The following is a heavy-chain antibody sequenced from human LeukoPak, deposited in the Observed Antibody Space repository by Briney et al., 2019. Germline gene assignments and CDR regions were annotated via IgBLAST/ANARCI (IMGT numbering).Heavy chain of an antibody. D-gene: IGHD6-19*01. J-gene: IGHJ4*02. Sequence: ASVTVSYKASGYTFTQYAISWVRQAPGKGREWMGWISTYNGDTNYAQNLQGRVTMTRDTSTSTAYMELRSLRSDDTAVYYCARDPSNTSGRYIYFDSWSQGTLVTVSS. CDR2: ISTYNGDT. CDR1: GYTFTQYA. V-gene: IGHV1-18*04. CDR3: ARDPSNTSGRYIYFDS.